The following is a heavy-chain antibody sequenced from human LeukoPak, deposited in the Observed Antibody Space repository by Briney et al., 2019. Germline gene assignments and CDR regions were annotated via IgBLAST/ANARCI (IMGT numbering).Heavy chain of an antibody. CDR1: GGSINSYY. D-gene: IGHD6-19*01. CDR3: ARAPPHGSGGWYTQVYYFDY. Sequence: PSETLSLTCTVSGGSINSYYWSWIRQPPGKGLEWIGYIYYSGSTNYNPSLKSRVTISVDMSKKQFSLKLRSVTAADTAVYYCARAPPHGSGGWYTQVYYFDYWGQGTLVTVSS. V-gene: IGHV4-59*01. J-gene: IGHJ4*02. CDR2: IYYSGST.